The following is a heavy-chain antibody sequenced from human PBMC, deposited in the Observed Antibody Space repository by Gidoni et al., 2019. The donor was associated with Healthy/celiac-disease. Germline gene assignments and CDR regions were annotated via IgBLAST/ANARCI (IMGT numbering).Heavy chain of an antibody. Sequence: QGLEWMGWISAYNGNTNYAQKLQGRVTMTTDTSTSTAYMELRSLRSDDTAVYYCARDQTYYDILTGYWGQETLVTVSS. CDR2: ISAYNGNT. D-gene: IGHD3-9*01. CDR3: ARDQTYYDILTGY. V-gene: IGHV1-18*01. J-gene: IGHJ4*02.